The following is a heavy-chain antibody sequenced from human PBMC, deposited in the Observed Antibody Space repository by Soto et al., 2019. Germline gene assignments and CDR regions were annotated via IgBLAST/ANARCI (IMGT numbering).Heavy chain of an antibody. V-gene: IGHV3-30*19. CDR1: GFTFRSYV. Sequence: QVQLVESGGGVVQPGTSLRLSCVGSGFTFRSYVIHWVRQAPGKGLEWVALTSYDGSNKYYDDSVKGRFTISRDNSRNTVDLLMDNLRLEVTALYYCARWGTTGGLDVWGQGTLVSVSS. D-gene: IGHD3-16*01. CDR2: TSYDGSNK. CDR3: ARWGTTGGLDV. J-gene: IGHJ4*02.